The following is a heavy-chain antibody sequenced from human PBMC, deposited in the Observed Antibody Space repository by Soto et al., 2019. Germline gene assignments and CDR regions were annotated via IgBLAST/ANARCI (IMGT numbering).Heavy chain of an antibody. D-gene: IGHD6-19*01. J-gene: IGHJ6*02. CDR2: ISYDGSNK. CDR1: GFTFSSYG. V-gene: IGHV3-30*18. CDR3: AKEQGSGWYGFYYYYYGMDV. Sequence: GGSLRLSCAASGFTFSSYGMHWVRQAPGKGLEWVAVISYDGSNKYYADSVKGRFTISRDNSKNTLYLQMNSLRAEDTAGYYCAKEQGSGWYGFYYYYYGMDVWGQGTTVTVSS.